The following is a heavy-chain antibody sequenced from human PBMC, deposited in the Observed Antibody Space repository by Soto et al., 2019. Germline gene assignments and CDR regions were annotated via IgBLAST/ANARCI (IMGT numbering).Heavy chain of an antibody. CDR1: GYTFTNYW. CDR3: AASIFYYGMDV. CDR2: IYPGDSDT. V-gene: IGHV5-51*01. Sequence: PGESLKISCKGSGYTFTNYWIGWVRQMPGKGPEWMGIIYPGDSDTKYNPSFQGQVTISADKSITTTYLQWSRLKAPDTAIYYCAASIFYYGMDVWGQGTTVTVSS. J-gene: IGHJ6*02.